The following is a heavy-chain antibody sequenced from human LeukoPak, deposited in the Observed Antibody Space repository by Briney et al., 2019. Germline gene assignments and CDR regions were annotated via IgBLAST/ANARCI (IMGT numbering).Heavy chain of an antibody. Sequence: SETLSLTCTVSGYSLSSGYFWGWIRQPPGKGLEWIGSIYHAGSAYYNPSLKSRVTISVDTTKNQFSLKLNSVTAADTATYYCLRDLDFWGQGTLVTVSS. CDR1: GYSLSSGYF. CDR2: IYHAGSA. V-gene: IGHV4-38-2*02. CDR3: LRDLDF. J-gene: IGHJ4*02.